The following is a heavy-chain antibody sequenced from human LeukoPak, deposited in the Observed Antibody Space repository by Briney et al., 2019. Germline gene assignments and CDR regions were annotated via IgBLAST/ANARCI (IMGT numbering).Heavy chain of an antibody. J-gene: IGHJ6*03. CDR3: ARQMGYSSSSRGYYYYYMDV. Sequence: GESLKISCKGSGYSFTSYWIGWVRQMPGKGLEWMGIIYPGDSDTRYSTSFQGQVTIPADKSITTAYLQWSSLKASDTAMYYCARQMGYSSSSRGYYYYYMDVWGKGTTVTVSS. D-gene: IGHD6-6*01. CDR1: GYSFTSYW. V-gene: IGHV5-51*01. CDR2: IYPGDSDT.